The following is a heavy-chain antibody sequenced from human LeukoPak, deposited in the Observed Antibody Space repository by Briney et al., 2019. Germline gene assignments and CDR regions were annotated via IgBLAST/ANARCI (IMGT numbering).Heavy chain of an antibody. CDR2: IYYSGST. D-gene: IGHD1-1*01. CDR3: ARAGLERRVPFDI. CDR1: GGSISSYY. Sequence: PSETLSLTCTVSGGSISSYYWSWIRQPPGKGLEWIGYIYYSGSTNYNPSLKSRVTISVDTSRNQFSLKLSSVTAADTAVYYCARAGLERRVPFDIWGQGTMVTVSS. V-gene: IGHV4-59*01. J-gene: IGHJ3*02.